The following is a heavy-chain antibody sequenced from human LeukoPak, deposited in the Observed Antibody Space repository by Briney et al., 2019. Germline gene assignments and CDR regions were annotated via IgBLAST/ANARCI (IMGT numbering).Heavy chain of an antibody. CDR3: ARGGDSSGWSTNYYYYMDV. D-gene: IGHD6-19*01. J-gene: IGHJ6*03. V-gene: IGHV1-46*01. CDR2: INPSGGST. Sequence: ASVKVSCKASGYTFTSYYMHWVRQAPGQGLEWMGIINPSGGSTSYAQKFQGRVSMTRDMSTSTVFMELSSLRSEDTAVYYCARGGDSSGWSTNYYYYMDVWGKGTTVTVSS. CDR1: GYTFTSYY.